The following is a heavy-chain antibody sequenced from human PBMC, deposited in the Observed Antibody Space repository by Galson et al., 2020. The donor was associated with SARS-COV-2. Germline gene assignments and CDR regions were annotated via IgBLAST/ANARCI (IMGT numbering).Heavy chain of an antibody. CDR1: GYTFTGYY. CDR2: INPNSGGT. V-gene: IGHV1-2*02. Sequence: ASVKVSCKASGYTFTGYYMHWVRQAPGQGLEWMGWINPNSGGTNYAQKFQGRVTMTRDTSISTAYMELSRLRSDDTAVYYCASATSIVGATTGLDYWGQGTLVTVSS. CDR3: ASATSIVGATTGLDY. D-gene: IGHD1-26*01. J-gene: IGHJ4*02.